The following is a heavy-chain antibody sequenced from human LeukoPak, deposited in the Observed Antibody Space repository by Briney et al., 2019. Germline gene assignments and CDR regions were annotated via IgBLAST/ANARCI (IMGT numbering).Heavy chain of an antibody. CDR1: GFTFSSSA. J-gene: IGHJ3*02. Sequence: GGSLRLSCAASGFTFSSSAMSWVRQAPGKGLEWVSVIYSGGSTYYADSVKGRFTISRDNSKNTLYLQMNSLRAEDTAVYYCARDHQDALDIWGQGTMVTVSS. CDR2: IYSGGST. CDR3: ARDHQDALDI. V-gene: IGHV3-53*01.